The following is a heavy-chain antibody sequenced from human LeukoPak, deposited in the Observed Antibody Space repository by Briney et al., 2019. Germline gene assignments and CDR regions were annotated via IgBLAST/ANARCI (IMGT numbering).Heavy chain of an antibody. J-gene: IGHJ4*02. CDR2: ITGDGSGA. V-gene: IGHV3-74*01. Sequence: GGSLRLSCAASGFTFSSYWMHWVRQAPGKGLVWFSRITGDGSGANYADSVKGRFTISRDNAKNTLYLQMNSLRAEDTAVYYCARFAVTTAGDYWGQGTLVTVSS. CDR3: ARFAVTTAGDY. D-gene: IGHD1-1*01. CDR1: GFTFSSYW.